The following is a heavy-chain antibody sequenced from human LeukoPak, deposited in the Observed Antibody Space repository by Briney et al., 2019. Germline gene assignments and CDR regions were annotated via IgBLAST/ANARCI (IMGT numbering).Heavy chain of an antibody. V-gene: IGHV3-21*01. CDR2: ISSSSSYI. J-gene: IGHJ4*02. CDR1: GFTFSSYS. D-gene: IGHD2-2*01. CDR3: AREVSEACSSTSCLYYFDY. Sequence: GGSLRLSCAASGFTFSSYSMNWVRQAPGKGLEWVSSISSSSSYIYYADSVKGRFTISRENAKNPLYLQMNSLRAEDTAVYYCAREVSEACSSTSCLYYFDYWGQGTLVTVSS.